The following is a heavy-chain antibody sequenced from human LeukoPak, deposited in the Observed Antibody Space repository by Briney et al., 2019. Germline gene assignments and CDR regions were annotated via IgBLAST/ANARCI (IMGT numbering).Heavy chain of an antibody. CDR3: AREEANEVIGY. CDR2: ISSSSSTI. CDR1: GFTFSSYS. J-gene: IGHJ4*02. Sequence: GGSLRLSCAASGFTFSSYSMNWVRQAPGKGLEWVSHISSSSSTIYYADSVKGRFTISRDNAKNSLYLQMNSLRAEDTAVYYCAREEANEVIGYWGQGTLVTVSS. D-gene: IGHD1-1*01. V-gene: IGHV3-48*01.